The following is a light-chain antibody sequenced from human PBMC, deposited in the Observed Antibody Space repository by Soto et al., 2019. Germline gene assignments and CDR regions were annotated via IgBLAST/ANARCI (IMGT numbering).Light chain of an antibody. V-gene: IGKV3-15*01. CDR1: QTVRNN. Sequence: EFVLTQSPGTLSLSPGERATLSCRASQTVRNNYLAWYQQKPGQAPRLLIYGASTRATGIPARFSGSGSGTEFTLTISSLQSEDFAIYYCQQYNNWPPLTFGGGTKVDI. CDR3: QQYNNWPPLT. CDR2: GAS. J-gene: IGKJ4*01.